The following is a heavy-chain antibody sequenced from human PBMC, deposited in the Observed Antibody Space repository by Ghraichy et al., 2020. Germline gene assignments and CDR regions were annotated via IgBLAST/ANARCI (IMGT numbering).Heavy chain of an antibody. J-gene: IGHJ4*02. CDR3: ARDPTNTSWRRPFFDF. V-gene: IGHV1-18*04. Sequence: ASVKVSCKASGYTFTNHGITWVRQAPGQGLEWMGWISAYNGDTIYAQNLQGRVTMTTDTSTTTAYMELRSLRSDDTAMYYCARDPTNTSWRRPFFDFWGQGALVTVSS. CDR1: GYTFTNHG. CDR2: ISAYNGDT. D-gene: IGHD3-3*01.